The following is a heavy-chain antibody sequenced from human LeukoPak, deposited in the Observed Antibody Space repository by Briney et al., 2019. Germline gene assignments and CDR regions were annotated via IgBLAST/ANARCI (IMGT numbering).Heavy chain of an antibody. CDR3: AVAVAGSYFDY. D-gene: IGHD6-19*01. Sequence: GGSLRLSCAASGFTFSDYYMSWVRQAPGKGLEWVSYISSSSSYTNYADSVKGRFTISRDNAKNSLYLQMNSLRAEDTAVYYCAVAVAGSYFDYWGQGTLVTVSS. CDR2: ISSSSSYT. CDR1: GFTFSDYY. V-gene: IGHV3-11*06. J-gene: IGHJ4*02.